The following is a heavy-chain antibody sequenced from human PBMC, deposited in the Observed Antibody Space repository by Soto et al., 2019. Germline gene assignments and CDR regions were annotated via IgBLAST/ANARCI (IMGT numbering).Heavy chain of an antibody. CDR3: ASARALWGYYGSGSGFDY. J-gene: IGHJ4*02. D-gene: IGHD3-10*01. V-gene: IGHV3-7*01. CDR1: GFTFSSYW. CDR2: IKQDGSEK. Sequence: GSLRLSCAASGFTFSSYWMSWVRQAPGKGLEWVANIKQDGSEKYYVDSVKGRFTISRDNAKNSLYLQMNSLRAEDTAVYYCASARALWGYYGSGSGFDYWGQGTLVTVSS.